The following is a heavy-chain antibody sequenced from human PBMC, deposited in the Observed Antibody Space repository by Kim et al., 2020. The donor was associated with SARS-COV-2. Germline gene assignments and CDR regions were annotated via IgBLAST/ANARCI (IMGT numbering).Heavy chain of an antibody. Sequence: GGSLRLSCGASGLTFSRYAMGWVRQIPGKGLEWVSSLSTSGHNRYYADSVKGRFTISRDNSRNTVYLQMSSLRVEDTAIYYCAKEESDYFWNGYYNAYYYYMDVWGKGTTVTVS. D-gene: IGHD3-3*01. CDR3: AKEESDYFWNGYYNAYYYYMDV. CDR1: GLTFSRYA. V-gene: IGHV3-23*01. CDR2: LSTSGHNR. J-gene: IGHJ6*03.